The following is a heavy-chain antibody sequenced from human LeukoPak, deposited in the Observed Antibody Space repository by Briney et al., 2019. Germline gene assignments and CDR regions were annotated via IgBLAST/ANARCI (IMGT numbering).Heavy chain of an antibody. CDR1: GYTFTDYG. CDR2: INPNSGGT. Sequence: ASVKVSRKNPGYTFTDYGISWVRQAPGQGLEWMGRINPNSGGTNCRVTMTRDTSISTAYMELSRLRSDDTAVYYCARVRSSSREDYWGQGTLVTVSS. J-gene: IGHJ4*02. V-gene: IGHV1-2*06. CDR3: ARVRSSSREDY. D-gene: IGHD6-13*01.